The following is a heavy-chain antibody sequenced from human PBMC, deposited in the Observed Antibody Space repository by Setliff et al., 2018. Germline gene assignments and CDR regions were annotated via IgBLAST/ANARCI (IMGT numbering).Heavy chain of an antibody. J-gene: IGHJ6*03. CDR2: IYYSGDT. Sequence: SETLSLTCAVSGFSITNDYFWGWIRPPPGTGLEWIGSIYYSGDTYYNPSLKSRATVSVDTSTSQFSLRLTSVTAADSAVYFCARYPRRGNGWYPYYVDVWGKGTTVTVSS. D-gene: IGHD6-19*01. V-gene: IGHV4-38-2*01. CDR1: GFSITNDYF. CDR3: ARYPRRGNGWYPYYVDV.